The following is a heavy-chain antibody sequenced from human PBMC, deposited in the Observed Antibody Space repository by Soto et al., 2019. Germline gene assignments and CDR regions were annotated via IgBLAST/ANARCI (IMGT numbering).Heavy chain of an antibody. J-gene: IGHJ4*02. V-gene: IGHV4-59*01. D-gene: IGHD5-12*01. Sequence: PSETLSLTCTVSGGSISSYYWSWIRQPPGKGLEWIGYIYYSGSTNYNPSLKSRVTISVDTSKNQFSLKLNSVTAADTAVYYWARAYGGYADYWAQGALVTVSS. CDR2: IYYSGST. CDR3: ARAYGGYADY. CDR1: GGSISSYY.